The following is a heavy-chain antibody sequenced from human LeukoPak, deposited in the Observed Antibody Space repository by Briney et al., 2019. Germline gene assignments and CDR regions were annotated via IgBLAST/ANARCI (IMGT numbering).Heavy chain of an antibody. D-gene: IGHD6-13*01. CDR3: ARGTYSSSWSFDY. CDR2: IYSGGST. CDR1: EFTFSSYS. V-gene: IGHV3-53*01. J-gene: IGHJ4*02. Sequence: GGSLRLSCAASEFTFSSYSMNWVRQAPGKGLEWVSVIYSGGSTYYADSVKGRFTISRDNSKNTLYLQMNSLRAEDTAVYYCARGTYSSSWSFDYWGQGTLVTVSS.